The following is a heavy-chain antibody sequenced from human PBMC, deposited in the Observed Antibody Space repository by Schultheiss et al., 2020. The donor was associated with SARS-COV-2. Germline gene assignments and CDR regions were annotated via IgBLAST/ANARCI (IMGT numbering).Heavy chain of an antibody. CDR2: INHSGST. V-gene: IGHV4-31*03. D-gene: IGHD3-3*01. J-gene: IGHJ6*02. CDR1: GGSISSGGYY. Sequence: SETLSLTCTVSGGSISSGGYYWSWIRQHPGKGLEWIGEINHSGSTNYNPSLKSRVTISVDTSKNQFSLKLSSVTAADTAVYYCARVTYYDFWSGGAGYYYGMDVWGQGTTVTVSS. CDR3: ARVTYYDFWSGGAGYYYGMDV.